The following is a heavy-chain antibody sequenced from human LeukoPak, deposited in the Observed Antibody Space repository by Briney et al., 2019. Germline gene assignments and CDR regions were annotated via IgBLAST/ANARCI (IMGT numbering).Heavy chain of an antibody. CDR2: ISAYNGNT. Sequence: GASVKASCKASGYTFTSYGISWVRQAPGQGLEWMGWISAYNGNTNYAQKLQGRVTMTTDTSTSTAYMELRSLRSDDTAVYYCARIPVDTAMADVSLFDYWGQGTLVTVSS. CDR1: GYTFTSYG. D-gene: IGHD5-18*01. J-gene: IGHJ4*02. CDR3: ARIPVDTAMADVSLFDY. V-gene: IGHV1-18*04.